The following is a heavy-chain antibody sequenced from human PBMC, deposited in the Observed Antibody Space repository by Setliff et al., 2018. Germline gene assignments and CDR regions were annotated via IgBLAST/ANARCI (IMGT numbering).Heavy chain of an antibody. J-gene: IGHJ6*03. V-gene: IGHV1-69*05. CDR2: TIPSFGST. CDR1: GGTFSSYG. D-gene: IGHD5-18*01. Sequence: GASVKVSCKASGGTFSSYGISWVRQAPGQGLEWMGGTIPSFGSTNYAQKFQGRVTIITDESTSTAYMELSSLRTEDSAVCYCAREGVDTRSSTDYRYYMDVWGRGTMVTVSS. CDR3: AREGVDTRSSTDYRYYMDV.